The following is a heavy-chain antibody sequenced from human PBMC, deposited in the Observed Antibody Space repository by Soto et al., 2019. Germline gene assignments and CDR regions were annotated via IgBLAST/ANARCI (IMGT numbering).Heavy chain of an antibody. CDR2: ISSSGST. CDR3: ATMGTPATGLYFFDY. D-gene: IGHD1-1*01. V-gene: IGHV4-30-4*01. J-gene: IGHJ4*02. Sequence: QVQLQESGPGLVKPSQTLSLTCTVSGGSISSGNYYWSWIRQPPGKGLEWIGFISSSGSTYYSTSLKSRVTISVDTSKSQFSLNLSVVTAADTAVYYCATMGTPATGLYFFDYWGQGSLFTFAS. CDR1: GGSISSGNYY.